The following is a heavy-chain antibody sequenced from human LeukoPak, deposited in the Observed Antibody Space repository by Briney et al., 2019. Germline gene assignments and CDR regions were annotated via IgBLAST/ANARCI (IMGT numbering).Heavy chain of an antibody. CDR3: ARDFGGGRAARRRAFDN. J-gene: IGHJ3*02. Sequence: GGSLRLSCAASGFTVSSYYMSWVRQAPGKGLEWVSVIYSGGSTYYSDSVKGRFTISRDNFKNTLYLQMNSLRAEDTAVYYCARDFGGGRAARRRAFDNWGQGTMVTVSA. D-gene: IGHD6-25*01. CDR1: GFTVSSYY. V-gene: IGHV3-66*01. CDR2: IYSGGST.